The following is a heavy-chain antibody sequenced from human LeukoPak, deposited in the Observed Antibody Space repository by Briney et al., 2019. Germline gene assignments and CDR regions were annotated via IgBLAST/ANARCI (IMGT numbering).Heavy chain of an antibody. D-gene: IGHD6-13*01. Sequence: GESLKISCKGPGYSFTSYWIGWVRQMPGKGLEWMGIIYPGDSDTRYSPSFQGQVTISADKSISTAYLQWSSLKASDTAMYYCARQRIAAAAPFDYWGQGTLVTVSS. CDR2: IYPGDSDT. V-gene: IGHV5-51*01. CDR3: ARQRIAAAAPFDY. CDR1: GYSFTSYW. J-gene: IGHJ4*02.